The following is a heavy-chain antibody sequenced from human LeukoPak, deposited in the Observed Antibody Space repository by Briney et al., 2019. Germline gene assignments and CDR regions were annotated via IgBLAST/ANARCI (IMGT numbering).Heavy chain of an antibody. CDR2: INPNSGGT. D-gene: IGHD3-3*01. CDR3: ARDIKGYYDFWSGYTTEPYYFDY. J-gene: IGHJ4*02. Sequence: GASVKVSSKASAYTFTSYYMHWVRQAPGQGLEWMGWINPNSGGTNYAQKFQGRVTMTRDTSISTAYMELSRLRSDDTAVYYCARDIKGYYDFWSGYTTEPYYFDYWGQGTLVTVSS. CDR1: AYTFTSYY. V-gene: IGHV1-2*02.